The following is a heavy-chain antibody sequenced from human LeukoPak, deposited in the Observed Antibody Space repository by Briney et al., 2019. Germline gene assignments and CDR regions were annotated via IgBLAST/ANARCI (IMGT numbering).Heavy chain of an antibody. D-gene: IGHD3-22*01. Sequence: GGSLRLSCAASGFTFSSYSMNWVRQAPGKGLEWVSYTSSSSTIYYADSVKGRFTISRDNAKNSLYLQMNSLRAEDTAVYYCAREGEGYYDSSGYYYVSYYFDYWGQGTLVTVSS. CDR3: AREGEGYYDSSGYYYVSYYFDY. CDR1: GFTFSSYS. V-gene: IGHV3-48*04. J-gene: IGHJ4*02. CDR2: TSSSSTI.